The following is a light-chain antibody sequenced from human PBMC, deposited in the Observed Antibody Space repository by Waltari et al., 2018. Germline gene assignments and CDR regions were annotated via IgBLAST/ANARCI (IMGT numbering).Light chain of an antibody. Sequence: QSVVTQPPSASGTPGQRATMSFSGSRLNLGTYAVTWYQQLPGTATKLLIYSNNRGPSGVPDLFSCSKSGTSASLAISGLQSEDEADYYCAAWDDSLNGPVFGTGTKVTVL. V-gene: IGLV1-44*01. CDR1: RLNLGTYA. CDR2: SNN. CDR3: AAWDDSLNGPV. J-gene: IGLJ1*01.